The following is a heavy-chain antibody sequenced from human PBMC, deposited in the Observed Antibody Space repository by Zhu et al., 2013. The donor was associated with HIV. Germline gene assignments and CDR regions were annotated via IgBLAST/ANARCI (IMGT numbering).Heavy chain of an antibody. CDR3: ARGAPFMTFGGFLGASFDS. Sequence: QVQLQESGPGLVKPSETLSLTCTVSGHSIGGSKSYWSWIRQTPGKGLEWIGSIYHSGYTHFSSSLRSRVTMSVDTSRNQFSLKLASVTAADTAVYFCARGAPFMTFGGFLGASFDSWGQGTLVTASS. CDR2: IYHSGYT. D-gene: IGHD3-16*02. V-gene: IGHV4-39*07. J-gene: IGHJ4*02. CDR1: GHSIGGSKSY.